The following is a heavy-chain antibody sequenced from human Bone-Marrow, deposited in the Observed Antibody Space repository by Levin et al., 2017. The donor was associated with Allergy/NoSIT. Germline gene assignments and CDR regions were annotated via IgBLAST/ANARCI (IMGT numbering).Heavy chain of an antibody. CDR1: GFTFSSYG. Sequence: GGSLRLSCAASGFTFSSYGMHWVRQAPGKGLEWVAVISYDGSNKYYADSVKGRFTISRDNSKNTLYLQMNSLRAEDTAVYYCAKVSSQLLSLDAFDIWGQGTMVTVSS. V-gene: IGHV3-30*18. CDR2: ISYDGSNK. D-gene: IGHD2-2*01. J-gene: IGHJ3*02. CDR3: AKVSSQLLSLDAFDI.